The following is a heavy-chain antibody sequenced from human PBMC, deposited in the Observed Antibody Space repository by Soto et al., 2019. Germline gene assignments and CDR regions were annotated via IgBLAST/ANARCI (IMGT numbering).Heavy chain of an antibody. V-gene: IGHV4-4*02. CDR1: GGSISSTYW. D-gene: IGHD6-6*01. Sequence: QVQLQESGPGLVKPSGTLSLTCAVSGGSISSTYWWSWVRQPPGKGLEWIGEIFHSGSTNYNPSLKSRVTLSVDKSENQFSLKLNSVTAADSAVYYCALRGYSSSGGVENWFAPWGQGTLVTVSS. CDR2: IFHSGST. J-gene: IGHJ5*02. CDR3: ALRGYSSSGGVENWFAP.